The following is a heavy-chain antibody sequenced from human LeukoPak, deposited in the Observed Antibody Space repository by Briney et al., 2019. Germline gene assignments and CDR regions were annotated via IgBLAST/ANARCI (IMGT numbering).Heavy chain of an antibody. V-gene: IGHV1-46*01. D-gene: IGHD1-26*01. CDR1: GYTFTSYY. Sequence: ASVKVSCKASGYTFTSYYMHWVRQAPGQGLEWMGIINPSGGSTSYAQKFQGRVTMTRETPTTTVYMELSSLRSEDTAVYYCSRGGGGSYFTFDIWGQGTMVTVSS. J-gene: IGHJ3*02. CDR3: SRGGGGSYFTFDI. CDR2: INPSGGST.